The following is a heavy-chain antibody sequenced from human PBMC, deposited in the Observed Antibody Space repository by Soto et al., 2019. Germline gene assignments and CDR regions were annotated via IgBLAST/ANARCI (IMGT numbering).Heavy chain of an antibody. V-gene: IGHV3-23*01. Sequence: WRSLRFSCAASGFTFSSYAMSWVRQAPGKGLEWVSAISGSGGSTYYADSVKGRFTISRDNSNNTLYLQMNSLRAEDTAVYYCAKDFRGRVYYYGMDVWGQGTTVTVSS. CDR2: ISGSGGST. CDR3: AKDFRGRVYYYGMDV. D-gene: IGHD5-12*01. CDR1: GFTFSSYA. J-gene: IGHJ6*02.